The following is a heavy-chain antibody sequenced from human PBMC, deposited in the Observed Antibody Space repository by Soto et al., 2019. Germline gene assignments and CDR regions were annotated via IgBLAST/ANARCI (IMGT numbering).Heavy chain of an antibody. CDR1: GGSISSYY. V-gene: IGHV4-59*08. J-gene: IGHJ6*02. CDR3: TTQGFGGLHGLVDV. D-gene: IGHD3-10*01. Sequence: PSETLSLTCTVSGGSISSYYWSWIRQPPGKGLEWIGYIYYSGSTNYNPSLKGRVSISVDTSKNQFSLKLTSVTAADTAVYYCTTQGFGGLHGLVDVWGQGTTVTVSS. CDR2: IYYSGST.